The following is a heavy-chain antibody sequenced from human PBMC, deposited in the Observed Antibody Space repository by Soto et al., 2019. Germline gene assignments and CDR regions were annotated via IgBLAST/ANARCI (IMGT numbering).Heavy chain of an antibody. CDR1: GFTFSSYA. CDR3: AKDDRTYYYDSSGYYLAKINWFDP. V-gene: IGHV3-23*01. J-gene: IGHJ5*02. CDR2: ISGSGGST. D-gene: IGHD3-22*01. Sequence: GGSLRLSCAASGFTFSSYAMSWVRQAPGKGLEWVSAISGSGGSTYYADSVKGRFTISRDNSKNTLYLQMNSLRAEDTAVYYCAKDDRTYYYDSSGYYLAKINWFDPWGQGTLVTVSS.